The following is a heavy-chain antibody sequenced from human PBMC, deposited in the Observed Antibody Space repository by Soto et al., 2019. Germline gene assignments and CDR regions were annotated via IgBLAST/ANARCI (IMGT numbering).Heavy chain of an antibody. CDR1: GGSFSGYY. CDR2: INHSGST. Sequence: QVQLQQWGAGLLKPSETLSLTCAVYGGSFSGYYWSWIRQPPGKGLEWIGEINHSGSTNYNPSLKSRVTISVDTSKNQFSLKLSSVTAADTAVYYCARAAVHGMDVWGQGTTVTVSS. V-gene: IGHV4-34*01. J-gene: IGHJ6*02. CDR3: ARAAVHGMDV. D-gene: IGHD6-19*01.